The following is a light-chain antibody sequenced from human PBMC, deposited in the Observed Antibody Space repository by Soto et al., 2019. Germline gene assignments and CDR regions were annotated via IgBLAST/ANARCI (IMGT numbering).Light chain of an antibody. CDR1: SSDVGGYNS. J-gene: IGLJ2*01. CDR2: EVN. CDR3: SSYAGSDNFVL. V-gene: IGLV2-14*01. Sequence: QSVLTQPASVSGSPGQSITISCTGTSSDVGGYNSVSWYQQHPGKAPKLIIYEVNYRPVGVSNRFSGSKSGNTASLTISGLQAEDEADYYCSSYAGSDNFVLFGGGTKLTVL.